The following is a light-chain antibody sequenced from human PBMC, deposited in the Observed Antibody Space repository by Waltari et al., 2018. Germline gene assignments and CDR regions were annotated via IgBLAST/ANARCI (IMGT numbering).Light chain of an antibody. CDR1: QSVLYSSKYKNY. V-gene: IGKV4-1*01. CDR2: WAS. CDR3: QQYYTTPPT. Sequence: DIVMIHSPDSLAVSLGERATINCKSSQSVLYSSKYKNYLAWYQQKPGQPLKLLIYWASTRESGVPDRFSGSGSGTDFTLTISGVLAEDVAVYYCQQYYTTPPTFGPGTKVDIK. J-gene: IGKJ3*01.